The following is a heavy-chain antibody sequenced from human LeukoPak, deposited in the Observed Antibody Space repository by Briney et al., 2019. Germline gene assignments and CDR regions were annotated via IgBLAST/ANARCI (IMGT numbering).Heavy chain of an antibody. J-gene: IGHJ4*02. V-gene: IGHV4-59*08. CDR2: IHYSGST. Sequence: SETLSLTCTISGGSSSSYYWSWIRQPPGKGLEWNGYIHYSGSTNYNPSLKSRATISLDTSKNQVSLKLTSVTAADTAVYYCARRASGSYPDYFDSWGQGTLVTVSS. CDR3: ARRASGSYPDYFDS. D-gene: IGHD1-26*01. CDR1: GGSSSSYY.